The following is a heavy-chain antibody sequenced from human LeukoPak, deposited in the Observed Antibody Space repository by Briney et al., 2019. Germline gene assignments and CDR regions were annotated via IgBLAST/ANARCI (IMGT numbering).Heavy chain of an antibody. J-gene: IGHJ4*02. CDR1: GFTFSSYA. Sequence: GGSLRLSCAASGFTFSSYAMTWVRQAPGKGLEWVSYISSSGTTISYAQSVKGRFTITRDNAQNSLTLHMNTLRADDTAVYYCAKDGGTHFDHWGQGTLVTVSS. V-gene: IGHV3-48*01. CDR3: AKDGGTHFDH. D-gene: IGHD1-26*01. CDR2: ISSSGTTI.